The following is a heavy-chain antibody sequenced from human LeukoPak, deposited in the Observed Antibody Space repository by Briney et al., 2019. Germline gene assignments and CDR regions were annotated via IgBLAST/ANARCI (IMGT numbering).Heavy chain of an antibody. D-gene: IGHD6-19*01. CDR1: VVTARSNY. CDR2: NYSGGST. Sequence: GGCPRLSSAAPVVTARSNYMSWGRQAPGERLEWVPGNYSGGSTYYADSVKGRITISTHNYENTLYSEMNRRRAEDTAVYYCARAPCDSDWYWGQGTLVTVSS. CDR3: ARAPCDSDWY. J-gene: IGHJ4*02. V-gene: IGHV3-66*01.